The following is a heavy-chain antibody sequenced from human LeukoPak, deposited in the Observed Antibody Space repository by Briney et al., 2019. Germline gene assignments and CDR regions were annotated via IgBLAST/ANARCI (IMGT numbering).Heavy chain of an antibody. Sequence: PSQTLSLTCTVSGGSISSGDYYWSWIRQPPGKGLEWIGYNYYTVSTFYNPSLKSRVAISVDTSKNLFSLKLTSVTAADTAVYYCARNDCSSTSCQFGDAFDIWGQGAMVTVSS. CDR3: ARNDCSSTSCQFGDAFDI. CDR2: NYYTVST. V-gene: IGHV4-30-4*08. J-gene: IGHJ3*02. CDR1: GGSISSGDYY. D-gene: IGHD2-2*01.